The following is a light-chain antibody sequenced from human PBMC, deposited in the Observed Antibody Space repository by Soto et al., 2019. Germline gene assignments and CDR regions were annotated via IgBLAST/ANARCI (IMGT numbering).Light chain of an antibody. CDR3: QHYNGY. CDR2: DAS. V-gene: IGKV1-5*01. J-gene: IGKJ2*01. CDR1: QNIRSW. Sequence: MPMTQSPTTLSASVGDRVTITCRASQNIRSWLAWYQQKPGKAPKVLIYDASTLESGVPSRFSGSGFGTEFTLTISSLQPDDFATSYCQHYNGYFGQGTKLEIK.